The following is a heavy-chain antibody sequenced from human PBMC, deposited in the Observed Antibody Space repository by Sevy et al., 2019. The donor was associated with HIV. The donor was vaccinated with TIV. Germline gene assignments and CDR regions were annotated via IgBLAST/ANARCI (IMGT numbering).Heavy chain of an antibody. CDR3: ARDYGGGAFDI. J-gene: IGHJ3*02. CDR2: IYYSGST. V-gene: IGHV4-31*03. Sequence: SETLSLTCTVSGDSISSGGYYWSWIRQHPGKGLEWIGYIYYSGSTYYNPSLKSRVTISVDTSKNQFSLKLSSVTAADTAVYYCARDYGGGAFDIWGQGTMVTVSS. D-gene: IGHD4-17*01. CDR1: GDSISSGGYY.